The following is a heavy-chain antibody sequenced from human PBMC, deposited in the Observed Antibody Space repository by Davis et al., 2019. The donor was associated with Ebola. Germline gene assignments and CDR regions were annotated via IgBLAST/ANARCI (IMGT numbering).Heavy chain of an antibody. CDR2: ISSSSSYI. J-gene: IGHJ4*02. CDR1: GSTFSSYS. Sequence: PGGPLRLSCAAPGSTFSSYSMNWVRQAPGKGLEWVSSISSSSSYIYYADSVKGRFTISRDNAKNSLYLQMNSLRAEDTAVYYCARVPIGHFDWLLSLWGQGTLVTVSS. D-gene: IGHD3-9*01. CDR3: ARVPIGHFDWLLSL. V-gene: IGHV3-21*01.